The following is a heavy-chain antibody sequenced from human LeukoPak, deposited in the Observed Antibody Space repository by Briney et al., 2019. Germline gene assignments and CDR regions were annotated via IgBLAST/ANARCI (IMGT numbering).Heavy chain of an antibody. V-gene: IGHV4-38-2*01. Sequence: SSETLSLTCAVSGYSISSGYYWGGIRQPPGKGLEWIGSIYHSGSTYYNPSLKSRVTISVDTSKNQFSLKLSSVTAADTAVYYCARGHDALDIWGQGTMVTVSS. CDR2: IYHSGST. CDR1: GYSISSGYY. CDR3: ARGHDALDI. J-gene: IGHJ3*02.